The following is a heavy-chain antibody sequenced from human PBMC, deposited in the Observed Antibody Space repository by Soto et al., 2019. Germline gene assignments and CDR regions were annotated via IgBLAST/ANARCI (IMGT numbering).Heavy chain of an antibody. Sequence: QVQLVQSGAEVKKPGASVKVSCKASGYTFTSYGISWVRQAPGQGLEWMGWISAYNGNTNYAQKLQGRVTMTTDTSTRTAYMELRSLRSDDTAVYYCARIVATILAGPFAFDIWGQGTMVTVSS. D-gene: IGHD5-12*01. CDR2: ISAYNGNT. CDR1: GYTFTSYG. J-gene: IGHJ3*02. CDR3: ARIVATILAGPFAFDI. V-gene: IGHV1-18*01.